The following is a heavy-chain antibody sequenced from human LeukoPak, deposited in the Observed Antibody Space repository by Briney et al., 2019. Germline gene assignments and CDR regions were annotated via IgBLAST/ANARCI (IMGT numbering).Heavy chain of an antibody. J-gene: IGHJ4*02. CDR2: VYGGGST. CDR3: ARAPGPSRTSGAPGD. D-gene: IGHD2-8*01. Sequence: GGSLRLSCAASGFTVSTNYMTWVRQAPGKGLEWVSVVYGGGSTFYADSVKGRFTISRDNSKNTLYLQMNSLRAEDTAVYYCARAPGPSRTSGAPGDWGQGTLLTVSS. CDR1: GFTVSTNY. V-gene: IGHV3-53*01.